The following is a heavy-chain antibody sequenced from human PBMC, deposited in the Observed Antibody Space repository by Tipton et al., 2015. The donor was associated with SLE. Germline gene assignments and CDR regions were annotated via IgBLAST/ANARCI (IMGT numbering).Heavy chain of an antibody. V-gene: IGHV3-23*03. Sequence: SLRLSCAASGFSFSIYAMNWVRQAPGKGLEWVSVTYSGGTTYYADSVKGRFTISRDNSKTTLFLQMNSLRPEDTAVYYCAKDQFSGYDARGYWGQGTLVTVSS. CDR2: TYSGGTT. J-gene: IGHJ4*02. D-gene: IGHD5-12*01. CDR3: AKDQFSGYDARGY. CDR1: GFSFSIYA.